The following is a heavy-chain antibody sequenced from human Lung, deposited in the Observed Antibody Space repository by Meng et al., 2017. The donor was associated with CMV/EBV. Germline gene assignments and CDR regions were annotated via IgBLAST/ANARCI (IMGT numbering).Heavy chain of an antibody. V-gene: IGHV3-30*04. CDR1: GFTFNNFA. Sequence: GESLKISCAASGFTFNNFALHWVRQAPGKGLEWLAVVSFDGSDRYYADSLKGRFTISRDNSKNTLYLQMNSLRPEDTAVYHCARDPRKSLKVVVAGTVESWGRGXLVTVSS. J-gene: IGHJ4*02. CDR2: VSFDGSDR. D-gene: IGHD6-19*01. CDR3: ARDPRKSLKVVVAGTVES.